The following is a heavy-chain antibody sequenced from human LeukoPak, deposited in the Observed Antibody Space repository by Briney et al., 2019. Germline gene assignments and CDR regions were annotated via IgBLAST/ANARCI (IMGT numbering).Heavy chain of an antibody. CDR2: IKQDGSEK. V-gene: IGHV3-7*01. Sequence: GGSLRLSCAASGFTFSSYWMNWVRQAPGKGLEWVANIKQDGSEKYYVDSVKGRFTISRDNAKNSLYLQMNSLRAEDTAVYYCARDYGDPNGGFDYWGKGTLVTVSS. CDR3: ARDYGDPNGGFDY. J-gene: IGHJ4*02. CDR1: GFTFSSYW. D-gene: IGHD4-17*01.